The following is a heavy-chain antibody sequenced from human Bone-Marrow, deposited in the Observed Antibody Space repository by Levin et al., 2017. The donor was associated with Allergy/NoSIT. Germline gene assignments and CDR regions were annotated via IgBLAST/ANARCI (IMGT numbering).Heavy chain of an antibody. J-gene: IGHJ4*02. V-gene: IGHV4-39*01. CDR2: IYYSGIT. CDR3: ARLRYCSGDSCHSSSYFDY. Sequence: SETLSLTCTVSGGSIISSSYYWGWIRQPPGKGLEWIGNIYYSGITYYNPSLKSRVTIFVDTSKNQFSLKLTSVTAADTAVYYCARLRYCSGDSCHSSSYFDYWGQGTLVIVSS. CDR1: GGSIISSSYY. D-gene: IGHD2-15*01.